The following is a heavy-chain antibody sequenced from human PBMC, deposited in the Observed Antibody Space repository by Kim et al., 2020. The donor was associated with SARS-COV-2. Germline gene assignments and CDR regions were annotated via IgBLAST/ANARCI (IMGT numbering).Heavy chain of an antibody. V-gene: IGHV3-23*01. Sequence: GGSLRLSCAASGFNFRNYAMDWVRQAPGRGLEWVSTMIVTGDSTFYADSVKGRFTISRDNSKNTLFLQMNSLRAEDTAVYYCAKHYASGTYSFDFRGQGTLVTVSS. CDR3: AKHYASGTYSFDF. J-gene: IGHJ4*02. CDR2: MIVTGDST. D-gene: IGHD3-10*01. CDR1: GFNFRNYA.